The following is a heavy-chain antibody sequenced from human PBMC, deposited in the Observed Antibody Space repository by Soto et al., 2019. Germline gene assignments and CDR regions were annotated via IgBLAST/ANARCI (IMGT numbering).Heavy chain of an antibody. CDR3: ANARAQYCYFWRVYPVDY. V-gene: IGHV3-23*01. D-gene: IGHD3-3*01. Sequence: GGSLRLSCAASGFTFSSYAMSCVRQAPGKGLEWVSAISGSGGSTYYADSVKGRFTISRDNSKNTLYLQMNSLSAEDTAVYYCANARAQYCYFWRVYPVDYWGQGTLVTVSS. CDR2: ISGSGGST. J-gene: IGHJ4*02. CDR1: GFTFSSYA.